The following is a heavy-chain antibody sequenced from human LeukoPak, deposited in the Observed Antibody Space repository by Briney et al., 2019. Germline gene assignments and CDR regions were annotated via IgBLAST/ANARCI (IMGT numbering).Heavy chain of an antibody. CDR1: GGSFSGHY. V-gene: IGHV4-34*01. Sequence: SETLSLTCAVYGGSFSGHYWSWICQPPGKGLEWIGEINHSGSTNYNPSLKSRVTISVDTSKNQLSLKLSSVTAADTAVYYCARVEGIYDILTGYYYWGQGTLVTVSS. CDR2: INHSGST. J-gene: IGHJ4*02. D-gene: IGHD3-9*01. CDR3: ARVEGIYDILTGYYY.